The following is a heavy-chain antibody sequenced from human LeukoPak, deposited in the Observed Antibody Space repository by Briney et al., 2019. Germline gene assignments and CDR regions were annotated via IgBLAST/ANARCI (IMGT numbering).Heavy chain of an antibody. V-gene: IGHV1-46*01. CDR3: ARDISTTRPCAP. CDR1: GYTFTSYY. D-gene: IGHD2-2*01. Sequence: GASVKVSCKASGYTFTSYYMHWVRQAPGQGLGWMGIINPSGGSTTYAQTFQGRVTMTRDMSTSTVYMELSSLRSEDTAIYYCARDISTTRPCAPWGQGTLVTVSS. CDR2: INPSGGST. J-gene: IGHJ5*02.